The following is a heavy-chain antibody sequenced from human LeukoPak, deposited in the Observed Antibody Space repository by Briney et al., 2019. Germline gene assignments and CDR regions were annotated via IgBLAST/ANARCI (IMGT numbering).Heavy chain of an antibody. D-gene: IGHD6-19*01. V-gene: IGHV3-9*01. CDR1: GFTFDDYA. CDR3: AKEYVEYSSGWYYFDY. CDR2: ISWNSGSI. Sequence: GGSLRLSCAASGFTFDDYAMHWVRQAPGKGLEWVSGISWNSGSIGYADTVKGRFTISRDNAKNSLYLQMNSLRAEDTALYYCAKEYVEYSSGWYYFDYWGQGTLVTVSS. J-gene: IGHJ4*02.